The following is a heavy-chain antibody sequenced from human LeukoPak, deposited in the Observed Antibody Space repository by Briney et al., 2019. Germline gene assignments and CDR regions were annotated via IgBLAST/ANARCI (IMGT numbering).Heavy chain of an antibody. Sequence: SETLSLTCAVYGGSFSGYYWSWIRQSPGKGLEWIGEINHSGSTNYNPSLKSRVTVSVDTSKNQFSLKLSSVTAADTAVYYCARGRGYCSGGSCYVGYWGQGTLVTVSS. CDR3: ARGRGYCSGGSCYVGY. CDR1: GGSFSGYY. V-gene: IGHV4-34*01. D-gene: IGHD2-15*01. CDR2: INHSGST. J-gene: IGHJ4*02.